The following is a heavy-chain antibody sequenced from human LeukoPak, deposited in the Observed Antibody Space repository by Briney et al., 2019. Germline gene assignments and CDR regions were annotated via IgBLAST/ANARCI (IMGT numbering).Heavy chain of an antibody. CDR1: GFTFSSYA. J-gene: IGHJ4*02. Sequence: GGSLRLSCAASGFTFSSYAMSWVRQAPGRGLEWVSVISGSGGSTYYADSVKGRFTISRDNSKNTLYLQMNSLRADDTAVYFCAKSGGYSYGYPFDYWGQGTLVTVSS. D-gene: IGHD5-18*01. CDR2: ISGSGGST. CDR3: AKSGGYSYGYPFDY. V-gene: IGHV3-23*01.